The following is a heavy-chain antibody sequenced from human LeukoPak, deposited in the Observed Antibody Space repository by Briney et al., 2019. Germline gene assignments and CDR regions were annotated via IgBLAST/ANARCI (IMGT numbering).Heavy chain of an antibody. CDR3: ARVSQSRDGYNYDYYFDY. D-gene: IGHD5-24*01. CDR2: ITTSTGNP. V-gene: IGHV7-4-1*02. Sequence: GASVKVSCKASGYTFTNYAINWMRQAPGQGLEWMGWITTSTGNPTYAQGFTGRFVFSSDTSVSTAYLQISSLRAEDTAVYYCARVSQSRDGYNYDYYFDYWGQGTLVTVSS. J-gene: IGHJ4*02. CDR1: GYTFTNYA.